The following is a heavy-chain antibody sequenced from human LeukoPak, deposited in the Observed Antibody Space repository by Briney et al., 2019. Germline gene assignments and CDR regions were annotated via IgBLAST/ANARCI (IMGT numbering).Heavy chain of an antibody. CDR2: ISYDGSNK. Sequence: GRSLRLSCAASGFTFSSYGMHWVRQAPGKGLEWVGVISYDGSNKFYADSVKGRFTISRDNSKNTLYLQMNSLGAEDTAVYYYAKDLWVTYGSGSYYFDYWAREPWSPSPQ. CDR1: GFTFSSYG. V-gene: IGHV3-30*18. J-gene: IGHJ4*02. CDR3: AKDLWVTYGSGSYYFDY. D-gene: IGHD3-10*01.